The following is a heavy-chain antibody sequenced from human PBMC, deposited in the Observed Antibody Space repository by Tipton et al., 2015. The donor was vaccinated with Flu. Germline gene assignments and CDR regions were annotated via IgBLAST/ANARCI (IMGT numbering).Heavy chain of an antibody. D-gene: IGHD6-13*01. CDR1: GYTFTSYD. CDR2: MNPNSGNT. CDR3: SSLSHGDSSSWYYSGYFDY. Sequence: QSGPEVKKPGASVKVSCKASGYTFTSYDINWVRQATGQGLEWMGWMNPNSGNTGYAQKFQGRVTMTRNTSISTAYMELNSLKTEDTAVYYCSSLSHGDSSSWYYSGYFDYWGQGTLVTVSS. J-gene: IGHJ4*02. V-gene: IGHV1-8*01.